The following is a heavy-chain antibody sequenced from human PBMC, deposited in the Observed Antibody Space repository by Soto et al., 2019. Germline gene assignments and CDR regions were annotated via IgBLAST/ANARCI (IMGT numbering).Heavy chain of an antibody. CDR2: VYYSGST. V-gene: IGHV4-59*01. CDR1: GGSISRYY. J-gene: IGHJ2*01. Sequence: LTCTVSGGSISRYYWSWIRQPPGKGLEWIGYVYYSGSTNYNPSLKSRVTISLDTSKTQFSLKLNSVTAADTAVYYCARRYYGDYWYFDLWGRGTLVTVSS. D-gene: IGHD4-17*01. CDR3: ARRYYGDYWYFDL.